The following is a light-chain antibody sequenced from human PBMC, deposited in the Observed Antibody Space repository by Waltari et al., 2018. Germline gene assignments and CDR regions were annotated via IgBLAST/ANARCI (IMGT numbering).Light chain of an antibody. CDR2: DDS. J-gene: IGLJ3*02. CDR1: NIGSKS. Sequence: SYVLTQPPSVSVAPGQTARITCGGNNIGSKSVHWYQQKPGQAPVLVVYDDSGRPSGIPERCSGSNSGNTATLTISRVEAGHEADYYCQVWDSSSDHWLFGGGTKLTVL. V-gene: IGLV3-21*02. CDR3: QVWDSSSDHWL.